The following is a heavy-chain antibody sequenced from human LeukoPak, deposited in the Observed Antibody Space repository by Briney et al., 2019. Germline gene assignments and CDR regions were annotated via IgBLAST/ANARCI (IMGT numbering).Heavy chain of an antibody. CDR2: INPNSGGT. D-gene: IGHD6-13*01. V-gene: IGHV1-2*02. Sequence: ASVKVSCKASGGTFTSYDINWVRQAPGQGLEWMGWINPNSGGTNYAQKFQGRVTMTRDTSISTAYMELSRLRSDDTAVYYCAREGDIAAAGFDYWGQGTLVTVSS. CDR3: AREGDIAAAGFDY. J-gene: IGHJ4*02. CDR1: GGTFTSYD.